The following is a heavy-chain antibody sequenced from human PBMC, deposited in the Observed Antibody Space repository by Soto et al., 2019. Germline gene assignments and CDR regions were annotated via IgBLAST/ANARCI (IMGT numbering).Heavy chain of an antibody. Sequence: SETLSLTCAVSGGSISSSNWWSWVRQPPGKGLEWIGEIYHSGSTNYNPSLKSRVTISVDKSKNQFSLKLSSVTAADTAVYYCARAGSGWSNGDLDYWGRGTLVTVSS. CDR3: ARAGSGWSNGDLDY. V-gene: IGHV4-4*02. CDR2: IYHSGST. CDR1: GGSISSSNW. J-gene: IGHJ4*02. D-gene: IGHD6-19*01.